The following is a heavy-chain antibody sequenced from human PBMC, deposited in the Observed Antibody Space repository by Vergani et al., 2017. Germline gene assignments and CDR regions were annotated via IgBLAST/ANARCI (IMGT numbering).Heavy chain of an antibody. V-gene: IGHV3-30-3*01. CDR3: AKEDPSGSDVDSGY. Sequence: VQLLESGGGLVQPGGSLRLSCAASGFTFSSYAMHWVRQAPGKGLEWVAVISYDGSNKYYADSVKGRFTISRDNSKNTLYLQMNSLRAEDTAVYYCAKEDPSGSDVDSGYWGQGTLVTVSS. D-gene: IGHD1-26*01. J-gene: IGHJ4*02. CDR1: GFTFSSYA. CDR2: ISYDGSNK.